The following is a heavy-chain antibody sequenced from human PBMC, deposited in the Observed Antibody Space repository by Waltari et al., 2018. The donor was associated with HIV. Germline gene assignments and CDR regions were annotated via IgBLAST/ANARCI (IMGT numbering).Heavy chain of an antibody. V-gene: IGHV3-33*01. CDR2: ILYDGSNK. CDR3: ARDAAPNSHTPSSSDV. Sequence: QVQLVESGGGVVQPGTYLRLSCAASGFTFTKYGMHWVRQAPGKGLEWVTLILYDGSNKYYADSVKGRFTISRDNSKNTLYLQMNSLRAEDTAVYYCARDAAPNSHTPSSSDVWGQGTLVTVSS. D-gene: IGHD6-13*01. CDR1: GFTFTKYG. J-gene: IGHJ4*02.